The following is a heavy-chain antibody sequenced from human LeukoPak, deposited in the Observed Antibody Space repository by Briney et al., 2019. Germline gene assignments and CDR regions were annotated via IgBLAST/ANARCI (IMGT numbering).Heavy chain of an antibody. D-gene: IGHD5-24*01. CDR1: GGSISSYY. CDR3: ARLLEDGYLDY. CDR2: IYYSGST. J-gene: IGHJ4*02. V-gene: IGHV4-59*01. Sequence: TSETLSLTCTVSGGSISSYYWSWIRQPPGKGLEWIGYIYYSGSTNYNPSLKSRVTISVDTSKNQFSLKLSSVTAADTAVYYCARLLEDGYLDYWGQGTLVTVSS.